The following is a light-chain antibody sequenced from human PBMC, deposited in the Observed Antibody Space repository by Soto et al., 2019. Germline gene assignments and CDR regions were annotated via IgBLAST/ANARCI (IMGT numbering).Light chain of an antibody. CDR1: SSDVGGYNY. Sequence: QSALTQPASVSGSPGQSITISCTGTSSDVGGYNYVSWYQQHPGKAPKLMIYDVSNRPSGVSNRFSGSKSGNTASLTISGLQADYEADYYCSSYTSSSTPHYVFGTGTKVTVL. J-gene: IGLJ1*01. CDR2: DVS. CDR3: SSYTSSSTPHYV. V-gene: IGLV2-14*01.